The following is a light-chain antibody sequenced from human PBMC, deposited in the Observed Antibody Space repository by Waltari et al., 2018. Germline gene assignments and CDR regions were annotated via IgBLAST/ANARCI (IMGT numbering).Light chain of an antibody. V-gene: IGKV1-5*03. J-gene: IGKJ4*01. CDR3: QQYSSYPALT. Sequence: DIQMTQSPSTVSASVADRVTITCRASQNISTWLAWYHQKPGKAPKLLIHKASRLESGVPSRFSGSGSGTEFTLTISSLQPDDFATYFCQQYSSYPALTFGGGTKVEIK. CDR1: QNISTW. CDR2: KAS.